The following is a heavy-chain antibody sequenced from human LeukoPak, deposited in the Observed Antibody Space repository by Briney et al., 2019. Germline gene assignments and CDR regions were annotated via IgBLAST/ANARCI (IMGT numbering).Heavy chain of an antibody. CDR1: GGPIYSYY. D-gene: IGHD3-22*01. Sequence: SETLSLTCTVSGGPIYSYYWSWIRQTAGKGLEWIGRLYPGVSPDYNPSLKSRVTMSVDTSKNQFVLKLGAVTAADTAVYYCARLKFYDSTGYTPGHYMDVWGKGTTVTVSS. CDR3: ARLKFYDSTGYTPGHYMDV. CDR2: LYPGVSP. J-gene: IGHJ6*03. V-gene: IGHV4-4*07.